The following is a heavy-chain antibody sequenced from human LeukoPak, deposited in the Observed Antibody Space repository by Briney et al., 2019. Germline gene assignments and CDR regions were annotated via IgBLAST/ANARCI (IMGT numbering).Heavy chain of an antibody. J-gene: IGHJ6*03. D-gene: IGHD6-19*01. CDR2: IRYDGSNK. Sequence: HPGGSLRLSCAASGFTFSSYGMSWVRQAPGKGLEWMAFIRYDGSNKYYADSVKGRFTISRDNAKNSLYLQMNSLRAEDTAVYYCARAGLISSGWFGYYYYYYMDVWGKGTTVTVSS. CDR3: ARAGLISSGWFGYYYYYYMDV. CDR1: GFTFSSYG. V-gene: IGHV3-30*02.